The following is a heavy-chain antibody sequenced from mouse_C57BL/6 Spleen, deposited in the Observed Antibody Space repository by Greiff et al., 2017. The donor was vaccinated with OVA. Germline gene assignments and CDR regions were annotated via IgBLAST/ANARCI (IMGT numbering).Heavy chain of an antibody. CDR3: ARRAGGTDYAMDY. Sequence: QVTLKECGPGILQSSQTLSLTCSFSGFSLSTSGMGVSWIRQPSGKGLEWLAHIYWDDDKRYNPSLKSRLTISKDTSRNQVFLKITSVDTADTATYYCARRAGGTDYAMDYWGQGTSVTVSS. J-gene: IGHJ4*01. V-gene: IGHV8-12*01. D-gene: IGHD3-3*01. CDR1: GFSLSTSGMG. CDR2: IYWDDDK.